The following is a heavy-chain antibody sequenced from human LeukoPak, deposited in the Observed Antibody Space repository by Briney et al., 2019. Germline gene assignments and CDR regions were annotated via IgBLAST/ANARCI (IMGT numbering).Heavy chain of an antibody. V-gene: IGHV3-21*01. CDR1: GFTFSRYT. CDR3: ARDRVPGTIAAAGFNWFHP. D-gene: IGHD6-13*01. CDR2: ISGDSKYI. J-gene: IGHJ5*02. Sequence: PGGSLRLSCAGSGFTFSRYTFNWVRQAPGRGLEWVSAISGDSKYIYYTDSVKGRFTISRDNAKNSVFLQMNSLRAEDTAVYYCARDRVPGTIAAAGFNWFHPWGQGTLVTVSS.